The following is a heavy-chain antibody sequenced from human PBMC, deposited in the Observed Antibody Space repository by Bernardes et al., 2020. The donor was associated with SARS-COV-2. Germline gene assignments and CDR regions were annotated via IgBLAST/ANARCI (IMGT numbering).Heavy chain of an antibody. CDR2: LDKTSTYI. J-gene: IGHJ4*02. D-gene: IGHD2-15*01. V-gene: IGHV3-21*06. CDR1: GFMFSNYS. Sequence: GSLRLSCLASGFMFSNYSMNWVRQAPGKGLEWVSSLDKTSTYIYYADSLKGRVTISRDNAKNSLYLQINSLRDEDKAVYYCAKGTRMGGAAYDYWGQGTLVTVSS. CDR3: AKGTRMGGAAYDY.